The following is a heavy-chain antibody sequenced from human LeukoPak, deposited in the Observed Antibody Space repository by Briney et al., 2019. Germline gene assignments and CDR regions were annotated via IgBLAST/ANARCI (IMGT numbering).Heavy chain of an antibody. V-gene: IGHV4-31*03. CDR1: GGSISSGGYY. D-gene: IGHD3-22*01. J-gene: IGHJ4*02. Sequence: SQTLSLTCTVSGGSISSGGYYWSWIRQHPGKGLEWIGYIYYSGSTYYNPSLKSRVTMSVDTSKNQFSLKLSSVTAADTAVYYCARERYYDSSGYPQFDYWGQGTLVTVSS. CDR3: ARERYYDSSGYPQFDY. CDR2: IYYSGST.